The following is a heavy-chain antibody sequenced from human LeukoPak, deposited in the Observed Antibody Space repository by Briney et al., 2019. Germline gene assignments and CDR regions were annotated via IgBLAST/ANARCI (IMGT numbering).Heavy chain of an antibody. CDR1: GFTFSSYG. D-gene: IGHD3-22*01. V-gene: IGHV3-30*18. Sequence: PGGSLRLSCAASGFTFSSYGMHWVRQAPGKGLEWVAVISYDGSNKYYADSVKGRFTISRDNSKNTLYLQMNSLRAEDTAVYYCAKVMLFRPYYYDSSGSDFDYWGQGTLVTVSS. J-gene: IGHJ4*02. CDR2: ISYDGSNK. CDR3: AKVMLFRPYYYDSSGSDFDY.